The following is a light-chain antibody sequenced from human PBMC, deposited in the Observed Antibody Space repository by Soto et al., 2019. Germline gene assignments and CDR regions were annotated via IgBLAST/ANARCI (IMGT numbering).Light chain of an antibody. Sequence: QSVLTQPPSMSGAPGQRVTISCTGSSSNIGAGYDVHWYQQLPGTAPKLLIYGNSNRPSGVPVRFSGSKSGTSASLAITGLQAEDEADYYCQSYDIGLSGSWVFGGGTKLTVL. V-gene: IGLV1-40*01. CDR3: QSYDIGLSGSWV. J-gene: IGLJ2*01. CDR1: SSNIGAGYD. CDR2: GNS.